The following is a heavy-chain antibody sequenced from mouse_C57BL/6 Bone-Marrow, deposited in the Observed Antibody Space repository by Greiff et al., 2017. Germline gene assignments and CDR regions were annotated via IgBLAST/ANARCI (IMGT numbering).Heavy chain of an antibody. CDR2: ISDGGSYT. CDR1: GFTFSSYA. Sequence: EVKLVESGGGLVKPGGSLKLSCAASGFTFSSYAMSWVRQTPEKRLEWVATISDGGSYTYYPDNVKGRFTISRDNAKNNLYLQMSHLKSEDTAMYYCARGGQYYGSSYGWYFDVWGTGTTVTVSS. J-gene: IGHJ1*03. CDR3: ARGGQYYGSSYGWYFDV. V-gene: IGHV5-4*03. D-gene: IGHD1-1*01.